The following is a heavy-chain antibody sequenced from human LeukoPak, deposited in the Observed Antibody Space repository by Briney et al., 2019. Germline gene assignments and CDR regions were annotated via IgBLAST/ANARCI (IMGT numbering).Heavy chain of an antibody. Sequence: GGSLRLSCAASGFTFSNAWMSWVRQAPGKGLEWVGRIKSKTDGGTTDYAAPVKGRFTISREDSKNTLYLQMNSLKTEDTAVYYCTTATDIVLMVYAIAYDYGDYSDAFDIWGQGTMVTVSS. CDR3: TTATDIVLMVYAIAYDYGDYSDAFDI. CDR1: GFTFSNAW. CDR2: IKSKTDGGTT. V-gene: IGHV3-15*01. J-gene: IGHJ3*02. D-gene: IGHD2-8*01.